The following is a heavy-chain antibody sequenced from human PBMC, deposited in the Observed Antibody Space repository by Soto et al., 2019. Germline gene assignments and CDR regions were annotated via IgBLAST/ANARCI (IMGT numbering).Heavy chain of an antibody. D-gene: IGHD2-15*01. Sequence: ASVKVSCKASGYTFTSYGISWVRQAPGQGLEWMGWISAYNGNTNYAQKLQGRVTMTTDTSTSTAYMELRSLRSDDTAVYYCARDSGWSDIVVVVATDYYMDVWGKGTTVTVSS. V-gene: IGHV1-18*01. J-gene: IGHJ6*03. CDR3: ARDSGWSDIVVVVATDYYMDV. CDR1: GYTFTSYG. CDR2: ISAYNGNT.